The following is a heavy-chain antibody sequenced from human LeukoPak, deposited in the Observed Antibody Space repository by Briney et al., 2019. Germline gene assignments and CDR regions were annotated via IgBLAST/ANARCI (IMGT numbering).Heavy chain of an antibody. CDR3: ARDGGGYSYGSDPTGWFDP. Sequence: NPSETLSLTCTVSGGSISSYYWSWIRQPPGKGLEWIGYIYYSGSTNYNPSLKSRVTISVDTSKNQFSLKLSSVTAADTAVYYCARDGGGYSYGSDPTGWFDPWGQGTLVTVSS. D-gene: IGHD5-18*01. CDR1: GGSISSYY. CDR2: IYYSGST. V-gene: IGHV4-59*01. J-gene: IGHJ5*02.